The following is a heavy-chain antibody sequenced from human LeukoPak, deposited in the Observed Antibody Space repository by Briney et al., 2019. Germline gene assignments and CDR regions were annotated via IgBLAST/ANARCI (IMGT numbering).Heavy chain of an antibody. CDR3: AGTLLAGFGDFNWFDP. D-gene: IGHD3-10*01. Sequence: ASVKVSCKASGYTFTAYYMHWVRQAPGQGLEWMGWINPNSGGTNYAQKFQGRVTMTRDTSISTAYMELSRLRSDDTAVYYCAGTLLAGFGDFNWFDPWGQGTLVTVSS. J-gene: IGHJ5*02. CDR2: INPNSGGT. CDR1: GYTFTAYY. V-gene: IGHV1-2*02.